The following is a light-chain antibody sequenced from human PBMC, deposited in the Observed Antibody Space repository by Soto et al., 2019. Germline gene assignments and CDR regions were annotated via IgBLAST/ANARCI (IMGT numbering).Light chain of an antibody. Sequence: QSVLTQPASVSGSPGQSITSSCTGTSSDVGGYTYVSWYQQHPGKAPKLIISEVSNRPSGVSHRFSGSKSGNTASLTISGLQAADEADYYCSSYTSSSTLVFGGGTKLTVL. CDR2: EVS. V-gene: IGLV2-14*01. CDR1: SSDVGGYTY. CDR3: SSYTSSSTLV. J-gene: IGLJ3*02.